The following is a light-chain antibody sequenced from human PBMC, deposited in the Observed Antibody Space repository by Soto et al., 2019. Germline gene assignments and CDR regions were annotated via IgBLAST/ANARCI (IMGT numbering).Light chain of an antibody. V-gene: IGKV3-20*01. Sequence: EIVLTQSPGTLSLSPGERATLSCRASQSVNNNYVAWYQQKPGQAPRLLIFRASNKATGIPDRFNGSGSGAECILANGGLGPEAPGIYHIHQHGGSPEVFGPGTKVDIK. CDR2: RAS. CDR1: QSVNNNY. CDR3: HQHGGSPEV. J-gene: IGKJ1*01.